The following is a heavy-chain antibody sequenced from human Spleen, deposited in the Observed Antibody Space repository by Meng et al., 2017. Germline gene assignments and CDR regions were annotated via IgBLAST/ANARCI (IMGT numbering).Heavy chain of an antibody. J-gene: IGHJ5*02. CDR1: GDTFSGYA. CDR2: INAGDGNT. D-gene: IGHD3-10*01. V-gene: IGHV1-3*01. CDR3: AKDYFGSGSFNP. Sequence: VKLVQSGAGGKKPGSSGKVSCKAAGDTFSGYAMHWVRQAPGQRLEWMGWINAGDGNTKYSRKFQGRVTITRDTSASTAYMEMSSLRSEDTAVYYCAKDYFGSGSFNPWGQGTLVTVSS.